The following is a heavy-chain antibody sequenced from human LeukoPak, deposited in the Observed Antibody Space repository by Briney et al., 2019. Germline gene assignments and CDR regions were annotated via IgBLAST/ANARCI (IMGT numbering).Heavy chain of an antibody. V-gene: IGHV3-7*01. Sequence: PGGSLRLSCATSGFTFSTYWMSWVRQAPGKGLEWVANIKQDGSETYYADSMKGRFTIFRDNAKNSLYLQMDSLRVEDTAVYYCANGDGFDYWGQGTLVIVSS. CDR3: ANGDGFDY. D-gene: IGHD5-24*01. J-gene: IGHJ4*02. CDR2: IKQDGSET. CDR1: GFTFSTYW.